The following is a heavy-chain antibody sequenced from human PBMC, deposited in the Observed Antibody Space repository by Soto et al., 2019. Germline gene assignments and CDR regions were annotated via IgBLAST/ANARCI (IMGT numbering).Heavy chain of an antibody. V-gene: IGHV1-2*02. CDR2: INPNRGDT. J-gene: IGHJ4*02. CDR1: GYTFTAYY. CDR3: ARVSSDWNSIDY. Sequence: QVQLVQSGAEVEKPGASVRVSCKASGYTFTAYYMHWVRQAPGQGLEWMGRINPNRGDTKYAQKFQGRVTMTRDTSISTAYMTLSRVRSDDTAVYYCARVSSDWNSIDYWGQGTLVTVSS. D-gene: IGHD1-7*01.